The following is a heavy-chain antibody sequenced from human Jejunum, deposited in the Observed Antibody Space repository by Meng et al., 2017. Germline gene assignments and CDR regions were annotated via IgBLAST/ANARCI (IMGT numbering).Heavy chain of an antibody. J-gene: IGHJ3*02. CDR1: GGSVTSDIHY. D-gene: IGHD3/OR15-3a*01. CDR2: VASRWDP. CDR3: ARLCHCASGNYNDFFDI. V-gene: IGHV4-61*02. Sequence: LRLSCIVSGGSVTSDIHYWSWSRRPAGKGLEWIGRVASRWDPDYNPSLKSRLNISLDTSQNQFSRKLSAVTAADTAVYYCARLCHCASGNYNDFFDIWGQGTEVTVSS.